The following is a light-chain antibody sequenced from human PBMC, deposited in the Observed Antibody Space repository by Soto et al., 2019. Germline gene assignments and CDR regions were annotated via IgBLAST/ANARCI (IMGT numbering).Light chain of an antibody. V-gene: IGKV3D-20*02. CDR1: QSVRSTY. CDR2: GAS. Sequence: EIVLTQSPGTLCLSPGERATLSCRASQSVRSTYLAWYQQKPGQAPRLLIYGASSRATGIPDRFSGSGSGTDFTLTISSLEPEDFAVYYCQQRSNWPTFGQGTKGAIK. J-gene: IGKJ1*01. CDR3: QQRSNWPT.